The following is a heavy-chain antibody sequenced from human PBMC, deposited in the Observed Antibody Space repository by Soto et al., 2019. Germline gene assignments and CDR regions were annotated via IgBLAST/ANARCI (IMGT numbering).Heavy chain of an antibody. J-gene: IGHJ5*02. CDR1: GGSFSGYY. CDR3: ARALARGYDFWSGYLTNWFDP. Sequence: SETLSLTCAVYGGSFSGYYWSWIRQPPGKGLEWIGEINHSGSTNYNPSLKSRVTISVDTSKNQFSLKLSSVTAADTAVYYCARALARGYDFWSGYLTNWFDPWGQGTLVTVSS. CDR2: INHSGST. D-gene: IGHD3-3*01. V-gene: IGHV4-34*01.